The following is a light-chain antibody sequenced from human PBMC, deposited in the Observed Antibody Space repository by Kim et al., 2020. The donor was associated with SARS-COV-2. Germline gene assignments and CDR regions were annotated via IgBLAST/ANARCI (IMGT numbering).Light chain of an antibody. CDR2: GAS. CDR1: QSVSSSY. V-gene: IGKV3-20*01. J-gene: IGKJ1*01. Sequence: SPGETATLSCRASQSVSSSYLAWYQQKPGQAPRLLIYGASSRATGIPDRFSGSGSGTDFTLTISRLEPEDFAVYYCQQYVSSPQTFGQGTKVEIK. CDR3: QQYVSSPQT.